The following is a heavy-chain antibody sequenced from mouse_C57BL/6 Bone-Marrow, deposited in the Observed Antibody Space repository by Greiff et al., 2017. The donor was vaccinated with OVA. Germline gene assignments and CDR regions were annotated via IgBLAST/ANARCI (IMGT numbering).Heavy chain of an antibody. CDR3: ARTGSNYGFYYAIDY. Sequence: QVQLKESGAELVRPGTSVKMSCKASGYTFTNYWIGWAKQRPGHGLEWIGDIYPGGGYTNYKEKFKGKATLTADKASSTAYMQFSSLTSEDSAIYYYARTGSNYGFYYAIDYWGQGTSLTVSS. D-gene: IGHD2-5*01. J-gene: IGHJ4*01. CDR1: GYTFTNYW. CDR2: IYPGGGYT. V-gene: IGHV1-63*01.